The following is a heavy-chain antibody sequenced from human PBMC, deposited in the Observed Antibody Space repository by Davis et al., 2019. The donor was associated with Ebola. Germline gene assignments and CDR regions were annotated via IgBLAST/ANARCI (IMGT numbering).Heavy chain of an antibody. CDR1: GCIFQDDG. Sequence: PGGSLRLSCAASGCIFQDDGMSWVRQAAGTGLEWVSLINWDGGGTTYADSVKGRLTISRDNAKNSLYLQMNSLRAEDTAFYYCARVIPMLYSVDYGLDVWGQGTTVTVSS. V-gene: IGHV3-20*04. CDR3: ARVIPMLYSVDYGLDV. J-gene: IGHJ6*02. D-gene: IGHD2-21*01. CDR2: INWDGGGT.